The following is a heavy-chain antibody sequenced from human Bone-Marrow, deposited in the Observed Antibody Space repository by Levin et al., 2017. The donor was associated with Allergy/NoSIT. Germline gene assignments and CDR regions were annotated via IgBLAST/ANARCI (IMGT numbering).Heavy chain of an antibody. CDR3: ARHGPDIVVVPAATRADAFDI. V-gene: IGHV5-51*01. CDR2: IYPGDSDT. CDR1: GYSFTSYW. D-gene: IGHD2-2*01. J-gene: IGHJ3*02. Sequence: PGGSLRLSCKGSGYSFTSYWIGWVRQMPGKGLEWMGIIYPGDSDTRYSPSFQGQVTISADKSISTAYLQWSSLKASDTAMYYCARHGPDIVVVPAATRADAFDIWGQGTMVTVSS.